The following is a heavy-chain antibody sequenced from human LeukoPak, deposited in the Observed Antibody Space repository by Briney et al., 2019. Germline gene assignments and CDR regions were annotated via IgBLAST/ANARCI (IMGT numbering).Heavy chain of an antibody. CDR1: GFTFSSYS. CDR2: ISSSSSYI. V-gene: IGHV3-21*01. Sequence: PGVSLRLSCAASGFTFSSYSMNWVRQAPWKGLEWVSSISSSSSYIYYADSVKGRFTISRDNAKNSLYLQMNSLRAEDTAVYYCARDGALVDTAMVTDYWGQGTLVTVSS. CDR3: ARDGALVDTAMVTDY. J-gene: IGHJ4*02. D-gene: IGHD5-18*01.